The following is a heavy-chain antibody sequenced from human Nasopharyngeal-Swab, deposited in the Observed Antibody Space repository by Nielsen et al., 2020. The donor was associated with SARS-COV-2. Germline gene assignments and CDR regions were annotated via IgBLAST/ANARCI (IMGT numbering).Heavy chain of an antibody. V-gene: IGHV3-48*02. Sequence: GGSLRLSCAASGFTFSSYSMNWVRQASGKGLEWVSYISSSSSTIYYADSVKGRFTISRDNAKNSLYLQMNSLRDEDTAVYYCARDGYSSSWYAFDIWGQGTMVTVSS. CDR1: GFTFSSYS. CDR2: ISSSSSTI. J-gene: IGHJ3*02. D-gene: IGHD6-6*01. CDR3: ARDGYSSSWYAFDI.